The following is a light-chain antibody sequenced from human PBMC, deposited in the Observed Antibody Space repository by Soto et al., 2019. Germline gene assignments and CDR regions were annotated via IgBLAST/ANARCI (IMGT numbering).Light chain of an antibody. CDR2: AAS. Sequence: EIVWTQSPGTLSLSPGERATLSCRASQTVGRNYLAWYQQKPGQAPRLLIFAASGRVTGIPARFSGSGSEKDVTLTSARLEPEDFALYCCQQYGSSPPYTVGQGTTLEIK. CDR1: QTVGRNY. CDR3: QQYGSSPPYT. J-gene: IGKJ2*01. V-gene: IGKV3-20*01.